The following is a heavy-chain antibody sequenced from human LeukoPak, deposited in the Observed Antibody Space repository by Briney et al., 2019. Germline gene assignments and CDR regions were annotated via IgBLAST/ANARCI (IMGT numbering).Heavy chain of an antibody. D-gene: IGHD6-13*01. CDR2: NSGGAT. V-gene: IGHV3-53*01. CDR3: VRGPGSSWYQADY. J-gene: IGHJ4*02. Sequence: GGSLRLSCAASGFTVSSNYMSWVRQAPGKGLEWVSVNSGGATHYADSVKGRFTISRDTSKNTLYLQMNSLRAEDTAVYYCVRGPGSSWYQADYWGQGTLVTVSS. CDR1: GFTVSSNY.